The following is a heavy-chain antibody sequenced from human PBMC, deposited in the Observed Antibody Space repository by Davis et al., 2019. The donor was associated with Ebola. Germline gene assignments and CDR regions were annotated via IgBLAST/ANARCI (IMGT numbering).Heavy chain of an antibody. Sequence: PGGSLRLSCAASGFTFSSYSMNWVRQAPGKGLEWVSYISSSSSTIYYADSVKGRFTISRDNAKNSLYLQMNSLRDEDTAVYYCARLLVPAATYYYYYMDVWGKGTTVTVSS. V-gene: IGHV3-48*02. CDR3: ARLLVPAATYYYYYMDV. J-gene: IGHJ6*03. CDR1: GFTFSSYS. CDR2: ISSSSSTI. D-gene: IGHD2-2*01.